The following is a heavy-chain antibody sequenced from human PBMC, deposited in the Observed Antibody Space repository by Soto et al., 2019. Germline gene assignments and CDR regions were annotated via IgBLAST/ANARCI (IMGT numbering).Heavy chain of an antibody. CDR2: VYHTGNT. J-gene: IGHJ4*02. CDR1: GVSITGYY. V-gene: IGHV4-59*01. D-gene: IGHD1-1*01. Sequence: QVQLQESGPGLVKPSETLSLTCSVSGVSITGYYWTWIRHPPGKGLEWIGHVYHTGNTSYNPSLKIRVPISLDTSKNQVSLRVGSATAADTAVYYCAREPATAKPEAVDFWGQGTLVTVSS. CDR3: AREPATAKPEAVDF.